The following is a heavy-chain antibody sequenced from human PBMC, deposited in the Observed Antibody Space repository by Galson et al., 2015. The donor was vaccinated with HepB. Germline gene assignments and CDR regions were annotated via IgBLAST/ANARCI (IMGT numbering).Heavy chain of an antibody. D-gene: IGHD4-17*01. J-gene: IGHJ6*02. V-gene: IGHV1-69*04. Sequence: SVKVSCKASGGTFSSYAISWVRQAPGQGLEWMGRIIPILGIANYAQKFQGRVTITADKSTSTAYMELSSLRSEDTAVYYCARGDYPHYYYGMDVWGQGTAVTVSS. CDR1: GGTFSSYA. CDR3: ARGDYPHYYYGMDV. CDR2: IIPILGIA.